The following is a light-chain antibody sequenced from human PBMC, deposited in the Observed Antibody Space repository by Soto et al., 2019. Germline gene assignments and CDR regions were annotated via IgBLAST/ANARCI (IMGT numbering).Light chain of an antibody. Sequence: ITMTATHSAQTATVGYGESGTNRAGQSIGGWLAWYQQKPGKAPKLLIYAAVTLENGVPSRFCGSASGTDFTLTISSLQPYDFATYYCQQYNSYSPRTFGQGTKVDIK. J-gene: IGKJ1*01. CDR2: AAV. V-gene: IGKV1-5*01. CDR3: QQYNSYSPRT. CDR1: QSIGGW.